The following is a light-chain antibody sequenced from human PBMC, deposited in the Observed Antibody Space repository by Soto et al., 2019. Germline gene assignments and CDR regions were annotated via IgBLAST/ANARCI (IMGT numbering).Light chain of an antibody. CDR2: AAS. J-gene: IGKJ5*01. CDR1: QGIASY. Sequence: IQLTQSPSFLSASVGDRVTITCRASQGIASYLAWYQQRPGKAPKLLIYAASTLKSGVPSRFSGSGSGTDFTLTISSLQPEDFVTYYCQQSYSTPITFGQGTRLEIK. CDR3: QQSYSTPIT. V-gene: IGKV1-39*01.